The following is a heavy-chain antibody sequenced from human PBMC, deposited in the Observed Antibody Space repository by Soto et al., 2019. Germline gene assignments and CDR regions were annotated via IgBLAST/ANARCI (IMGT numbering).Heavy chain of an antibody. CDR1: GFTFSSYS. D-gene: IGHD3-16*02. V-gene: IGHV3-21*01. CDR2: ISSSSSYI. Sequence: GGSLRLSCAASGFTFSSYSMNWVRQAPGKGLEWVSSISSSSSYIYYADSVKGRFTISRDNAKNSLYLQMNSRRAEDTAVYYCARLMITFGGVIVLPPAFDYWGQGTLVTVSS. CDR3: ARLMITFGGVIVLPPAFDY. J-gene: IGHJ4*02.